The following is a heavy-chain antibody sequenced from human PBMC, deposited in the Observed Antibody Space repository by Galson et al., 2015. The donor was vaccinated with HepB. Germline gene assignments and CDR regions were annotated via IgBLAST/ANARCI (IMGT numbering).Heavy chain of an antibody. CDR2: INPNSGGT. V-gene: IGHV1-2*02. Sequence: SCKASGYTFTGYYMHWVRQAPGQGLEWMGWINPNSGGTNYAQKFQGRVTMTRDTSISTAYMELSRLRSDDTAVYYCARAYDFWSGSHAFDIWGQGTMVTVSS. CDR1: GYTFTGYY. CDR3: ARAYDFWSGSHAFDI. D-gene: IGHD3-3*01. J-gene: IGHJ3*02.